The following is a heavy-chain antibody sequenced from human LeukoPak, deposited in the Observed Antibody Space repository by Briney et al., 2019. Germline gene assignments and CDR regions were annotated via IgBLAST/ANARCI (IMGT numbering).Heavy chain of an antibody. V-gene: IGHV3-48*03. D-gene: IGHD6-13*01. CDR2: ITGSGSTI. Sequence: GGSLRLSCAASGFTFSSYEMNWVRQAPGKGLEWVSYITGSGSTIYYADSVKGRFTISRDNAKNSLYLQVNSLRAEDTAVYYCASRAGYTGSWSAFDYWGQGTLVTVSS. J-gene: IGHJ4*02. CDR3: ASRAGYTGSWSAFDY. CDR1: GFTFSSYE.